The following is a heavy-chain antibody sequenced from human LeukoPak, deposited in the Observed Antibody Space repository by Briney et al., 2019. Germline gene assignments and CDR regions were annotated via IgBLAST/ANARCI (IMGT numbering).Heavy chain of an antibody. CDR1: GFTFSSYS. Sequence: GGSLRLSCAASGFTFSSYSMNWVRQAPGKGLEWVSSIGSSSSYIYYADSVKGRFTISRDNAKNSLYLQMNSLRAEDTAVYYCASRNYYDSSGYYKGDAFDIWGQGTMVTVSS. CDR2: IGSSSSYI. D-gene: IGHD3-22*01. J-gene: IGHJ3*02. V-gene: IGHV3-21*01. CDR3: ASRNYYDSSGYYKGDAFDI.